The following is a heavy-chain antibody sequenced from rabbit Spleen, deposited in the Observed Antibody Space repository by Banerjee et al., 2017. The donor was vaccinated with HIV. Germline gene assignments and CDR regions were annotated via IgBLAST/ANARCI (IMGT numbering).Heavy chain of an antibody. CDR1: GFSFSSNYY. CDR3: ARTTSSYYRGFKL. CDR2: IDTGGGSN. J-gene: IGHJ4*01. V-gene: IGHV1S45*01. Sequence: QEHLVESGGGLVQPEGSLTLTCTASGFSFSSNYYMSWVRQAPGKGLEWIGCIDTGGGSNYYANWVNGRFTISKTSTTVTLQMTSLTVADTATYFCARTTSSYYRGFKLWGPGTLVTVS. D-gene: IGHD8-1*01.